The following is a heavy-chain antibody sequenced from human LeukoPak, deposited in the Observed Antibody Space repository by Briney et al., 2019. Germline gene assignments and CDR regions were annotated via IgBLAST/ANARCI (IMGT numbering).Heavy chain of an antibody. CDR1: GGSISSSSYY. D-gene: IGHD6-6*01. Sequence: SETLSLTCTVSGGSISSSSYYWGWIRQPPGKGLEWIGSIYYSGSTYYNPSLKSRVTISVDTSKNQFSLKLSSVTAADTAVYCCARDSSSDLDYWGQGTLVTVSS. J-gene: IGHJ4*02. V-gene: IGHV4-39*02. CDR2: IYYSGST. CDR3: ARDSSSDLDY.